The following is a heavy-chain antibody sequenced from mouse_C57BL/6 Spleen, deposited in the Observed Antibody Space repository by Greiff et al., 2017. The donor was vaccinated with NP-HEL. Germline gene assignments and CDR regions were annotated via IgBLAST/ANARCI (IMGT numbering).Heavy chain of an antibody. V-gene: IGHV1-53*01. J-gene: IGHJ2*01. Sequence: QVQLQQPGTELVKPGASVKLSCKASGYTFTSYWVHWVKQRPGQGLEWIGNNNPSNGGTNYNEKFKSKATLNVDKSSSTAYMQLSSLTFEDSAVYYCARSRGSSYDYWGQGTTLTVSS. D-gene: IGHD1-1*01. CDR1: GYTFTSYW. CDR3: ARSRGSSYDY. CDR2: NNPSNGGT.